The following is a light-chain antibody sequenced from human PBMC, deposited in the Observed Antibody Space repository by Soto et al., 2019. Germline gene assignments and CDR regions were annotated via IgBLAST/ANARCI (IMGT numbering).Light chain of an antibody. J-gene: IGKJ5*01. CDR1: QSVSSSY. V-gene: IGKV3-20*01. CDR3: QQYGSSPIT. CDR2: GAS. Sequence: EIVLTQSPGTLSLSPGERATLSCRASQSVSSSYLAWYHQKPGQVPRLLIYGASSRATGIPDRFSGSGSGTDFTRTISRLEPEDFAVYYCQQYGSSPITFGQGTRLEIK.